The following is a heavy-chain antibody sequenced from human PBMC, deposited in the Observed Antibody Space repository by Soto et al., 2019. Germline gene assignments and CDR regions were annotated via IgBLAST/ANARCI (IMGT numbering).Heavy chain of an antibody. J-gene: IGHJ5*02. CDR3: AKDLTRQLAYWLDP. CDR1: GFSFTGYY. D-gene: IGHD6-6*01. V-gene: IGHV1-2*02. CDR2: INAHSGGT. Sequence: AAVKVSCKSSGFSFTGYYIHWLRQAPGQGLEWMGWINAHSGGTEYAQKFQGRVTLTRDTSIATAYLTLTSLTSDDTALYYFAKDLTRQLAYWLDPCGQGTPVTVSS.